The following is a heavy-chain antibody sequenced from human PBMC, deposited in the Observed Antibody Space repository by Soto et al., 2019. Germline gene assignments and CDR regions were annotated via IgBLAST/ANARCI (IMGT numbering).Heavy chain of an antibody. CDR1: GFTFSSYS. J-gene: IGHJ4*02. V-gene: IGHV3-21*01. CDR2: ISSSSSYI. D-gene: IGHD6-13*01. Sequence: EVQLVESGGGLVKPGGSLRLSCAASGFTFSSYSMNWVRQAPGKGLEWVSSISSSSSYIYYADSVKGRFTISRDNGKNSLFLQMNSLRAEDTAVYYCARLPQPGIAAAGWNYWGQGTLVTVSS. CDR3: ARLPQPGIAAAGWNY.